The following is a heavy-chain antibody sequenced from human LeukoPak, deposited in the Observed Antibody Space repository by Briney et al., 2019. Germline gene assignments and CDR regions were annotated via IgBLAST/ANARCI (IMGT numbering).Heavy chain of an antibody. D-gene: IGHD3/OR15-3a*01. V-gene: IGHV4-39*01. J-gene: IGHJ4*02. Sequence: PSETLSLTCTVSGVSISSSNSYWGWVRQPPGKGLEWIGSIYYSGNTYYNASLKSQVSISIDTSKNQFSLRLTSVTAADTAVYYCARQTGSGLFILPGGQGTLVTVSS. CDR2: IYYSGNT. CDR3: ARQTGSGLFILP. CDR1: GVSISSSNSY.